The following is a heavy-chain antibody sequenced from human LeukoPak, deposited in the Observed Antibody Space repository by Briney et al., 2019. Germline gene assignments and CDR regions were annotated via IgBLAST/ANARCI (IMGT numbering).Heavy chain of an antibody. V-gene: IGHV4-34*01. CDR3: ARNSHYDFWSGYYPDAFDI. J-gene: IGHJ3*02. D-gene: IGHD3-3*01. CDR2: INHSGST. Sequence: SETLSLTCAAYGGSFSGYYWSWIRQPPGKGLEWIGEINHSGSTNYNPSLKGRVTISVDTSKNQFSLKLSSVTAADTAVYYCARNSHYDFWSGYYPDAFDIWGQGTMVTVS. CDR1: GGSFSGYY.